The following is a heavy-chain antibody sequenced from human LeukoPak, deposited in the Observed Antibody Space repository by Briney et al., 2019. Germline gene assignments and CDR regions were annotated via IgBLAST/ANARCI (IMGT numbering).Heavy chain of an antibody. J-gene: IGHJ5*02. Sequence: PSETLSLTCTVSGGSISSYYWSWIRQPPGKGLEWIGYIYYSGSTNYNPSLKSRVTISVDTSKNQFSLKLSSVTAADTAVYYCARYGVGTGMAWFDPWGQGTLVTVSS. CDR2: IYYSGST. D-gene: IGHD2-8*01. V-gene: IGHV4-59*12. CDR1: GGSISSYY. CDR3: ARYGVGTGMAWFDP.